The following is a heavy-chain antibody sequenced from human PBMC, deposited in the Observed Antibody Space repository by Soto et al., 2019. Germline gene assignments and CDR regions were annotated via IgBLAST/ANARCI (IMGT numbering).Heavy chain of an antibody. J-gene: IGHJ6*02. D-gene: IGHD1-26*01. CDR2: IMPLYAKP. CDR1: GGTFNTYT. Sequence: QVQLVQSGAEVKKPGSSVKVSCKASGGTFNTYTISWVRQVPGQGLEWMGGIMPLYAKPTYAQPLLGRLTIAADEHTSTADMEVRSLRSEDTALYYCASLNNGSSGDGRIDVWGRGTAVSVSS. V-gene: IGHV1-69*01. CDR3: ASLNNGSSGDGRIDV.